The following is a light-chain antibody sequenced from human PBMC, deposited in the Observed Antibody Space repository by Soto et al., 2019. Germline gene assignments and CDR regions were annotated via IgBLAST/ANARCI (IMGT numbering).Light chain of an antibody. CDR2: EVF. Sequence: QSALTQPASVSASLGQSISISCTGTSNDVGAFDYVSWYQQHPGKAPKLIIFEVFNRPSGVSTRFSGSKSGSTASLTISGLQAEDEADYFCSSYTTNNGHVFGGGTKLTVL. V-gene: IGLV2-14*01. J-gene: IGLJ2*01. CDR3: SSYTTNNGHV. CDR1: SNDVGAFDY.